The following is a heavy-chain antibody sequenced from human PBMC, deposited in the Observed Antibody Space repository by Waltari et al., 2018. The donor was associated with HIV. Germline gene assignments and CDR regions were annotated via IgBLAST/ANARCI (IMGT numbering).Heavy chain of an antibody. Sequence: QVQLVQSGAEVKKPGASVKVSCKASGYAFATYDVHWVRQATGQGPEWMGWMSPNSGNTVYAQEFQGRVTMTRDTSISTVYMELSSLTSEDTAVYYCARGGSASMDVWGQGTTVTVSS. V-gene: IGHV1-8*02. J-gene: IGHJ6*02. CDR2: MSPNSGNT. CDR1: GYAFATYD. CDR3: ARGGSASMDV.